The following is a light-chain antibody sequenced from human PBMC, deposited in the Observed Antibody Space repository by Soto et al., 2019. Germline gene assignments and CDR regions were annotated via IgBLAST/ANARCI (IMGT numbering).Light chain of an antibody. CDR1: QSVSSY. Sequence: EIVLTQSPATLSLSPGERATLSCRASQSVSSYLAWYQQKPGQAPRLLIYDASNRATGIPARFSGSGSGTDFTLTISSLDPEDCAVYYCQQRSNWPWTFGQGTKVEIK. V-gene: IGKV3-11*01. J-gene: IGKJ1*01. CDR2: DAS. CDR3: QQRSNWPWT.